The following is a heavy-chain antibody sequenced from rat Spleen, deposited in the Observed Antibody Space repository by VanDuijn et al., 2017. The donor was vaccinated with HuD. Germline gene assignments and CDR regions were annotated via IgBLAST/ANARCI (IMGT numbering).Heavy chain of an antibody. CDR2: IASGGSNT. J-gene: IGHJ4*01. V-gene: IGHV5-27*01. CDR1: GFTFSSFA. Sequence: EMQLVESGGGLVQPGNSLKLSCAASGFTFSSFAMAWVRQAPKKSLEWVATIASGGSNTYYPDSVKGRFTISRDNAKSTLYLQMDSLRSEDTATYYCTTVVLDAWGQGASVTVSS. CDR3: TTVVLDA.